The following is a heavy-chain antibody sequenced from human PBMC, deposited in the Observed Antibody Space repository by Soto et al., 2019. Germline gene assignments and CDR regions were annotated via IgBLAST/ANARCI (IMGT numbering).Heavy chain of an antibody. CDR2: ISSSSSYI. J-gene: IGHJ4*02. D-gene: IGHD2-15*01. CDR1: GFTFSSYS. V-gene: IGHV3-21*01. Sequence: EVQLVESGGGLVKTGGSLRLSCAASGFTFSSYSMNWVRQAPGKGLEWVSSISSSSSYIYYADSVKGRFTISRDNAKNSLYLQMNSLRAEDTAVYYCARQGGCSGGRCYTGGSSDFDYWGQGTLVTVSS. CDR3: ARQGGCSGGRCYTGGSSDFDY.